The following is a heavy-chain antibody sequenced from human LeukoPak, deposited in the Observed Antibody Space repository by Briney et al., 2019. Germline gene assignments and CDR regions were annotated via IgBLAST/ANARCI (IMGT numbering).Heavy chain of an antibody. CDR3: ARATGYGGKYYFDY. CDR1: GGTFSSYA. V-gene: IGHV1-69*05. D-gene: IGHD4-23*01. J-gene: IGHJ4*02. CDR2: IIPIFGTA. Sequence: GASVKVSCKASGGTFSSYAISWVRQAPGQGLEWMGVIIPIFGTANYSHKFQGRVTSTTEESTSTAYMELSSLRSEDTAVYYCARATGYGGKYYFDYWGQGTLVTVSS.